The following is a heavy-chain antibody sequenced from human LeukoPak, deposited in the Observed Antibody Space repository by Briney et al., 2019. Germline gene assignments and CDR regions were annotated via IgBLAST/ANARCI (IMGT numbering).Heavy chain of an antibody. J-gene: IGHJ6*03. CDR3: ARHGGSITSSGERYMDV. Sequence: SETLSLTCTVSGGSISSTSFYWGWVRQPPGKGLEWIGSTSYGGSTYYNPSLTSRLTISVDTSKDQFSLKLSSVTAPDTAVYYYARHGGSITSSGERYMDVWGKGTTVTVSS. V-gene: IGHV4-39*01. CDR2: TSYGGST. D-gene: IGHD2-15*01. CDR1: GGSISSTSFY.